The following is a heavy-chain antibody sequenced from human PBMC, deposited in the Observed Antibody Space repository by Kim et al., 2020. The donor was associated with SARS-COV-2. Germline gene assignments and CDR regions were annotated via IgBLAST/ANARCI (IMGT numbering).Heavy chain of an antibody. CDR2: ISYDGSNK. Sequence: GGSLRLSCAASGFTFSSYAMHWVRQAPGKGLEWVAVISYDGSNKYYADSVKGRFTISRDNSKNTLYLQMNSLRAEDTAVYYCARDLGYCSGGSCFTPFGYGYWGQGTLVTVSS. CDR3: ARDLGYCSGGSCFTPFGYGY. D-gene: IGHD2-15*01. J-gene: IGHJ4*02. V-gene: IGHV3-30*04. CDR1: GFTFSSYA.